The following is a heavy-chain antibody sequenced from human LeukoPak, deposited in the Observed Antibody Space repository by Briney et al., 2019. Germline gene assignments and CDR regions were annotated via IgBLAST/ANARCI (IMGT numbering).Heavy chain of an antibody. Sequence: VGSLRLSCAASRFTFSTSWMAWVRQAPGKGLEWVATIKEDGSQKYYVDFVKGRFTISRDNAKNSLSLQMNSLRVEDTAVYFCVRNLAYDSFDIWGQGTMVTVSS. CDR1: RFTFSTSW. CDR2: IKEDGSQK. D-gene: IGHD3-16*01. V-gene: IGHV3-7*01. J-gene: IGHJ3*02. CDR3: VRNLAYDSFDI.